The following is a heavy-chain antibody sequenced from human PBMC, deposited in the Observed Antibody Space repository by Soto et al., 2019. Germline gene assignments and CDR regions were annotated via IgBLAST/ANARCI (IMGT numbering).Heavy chain of an antibody. V-gene: IGHV1-69*06. CDR3: ARDRTDSGYYTNWLDP. D-gene: IGHD3-22*01. CDR1: GGTFGSDA. CDR2: IIPIFGTT. Sequence: SVKVSCKASGGTFGSDAITWVRQAPGQGLEWVGRIIPIFGTTNYAQNLQGRVTISADKSTLTSYMELHSLTSDDTALYYCARDRTDSGYYTNWLDPWGQGTKVTVYS. J-gene: IGHJ5*02.